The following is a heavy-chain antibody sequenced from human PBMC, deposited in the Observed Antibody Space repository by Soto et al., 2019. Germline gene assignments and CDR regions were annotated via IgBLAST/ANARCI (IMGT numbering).Heavy chain of an antibody. J-gene: IGHJ6*02. CDR2: VYGDGGE. V-gene: IGHV2-5*04. CDR3: VFRASSSMDV. Sequence: QTTLKESGPTVVRPTQTVTLTCTFSGFSLNTNRVAVGWIRQPPGKALEWLALVYGDGGERYSPSLQSRLTITKDTSTNHVVLTMTNMDPVDTGTYFCVFRASSSMDVWGQGTSVTVSS. CDR1: GFSLNTNRVA.